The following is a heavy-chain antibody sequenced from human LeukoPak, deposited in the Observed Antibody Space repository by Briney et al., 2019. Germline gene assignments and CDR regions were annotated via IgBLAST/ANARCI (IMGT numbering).Heavy chain of an antibody. CDR3: AKDFSSSWQFDP. CDR1: GFTFSSYW. D-gene: IGHD6-13*01. Sequence: PGGSLRLSCAASGFTFSSYWMHWVRQAPGKGLVWVSRINSDGSSTSYADSVKGRFTISRDNAKNTLYLQMNSLRVEDTAIYYCAKDFSSSWQFDPWGQGTLVTVSS. CDR2: INSDGSST. J-gene: IGHJ5*02. V-gene: IGHV3-74*01.